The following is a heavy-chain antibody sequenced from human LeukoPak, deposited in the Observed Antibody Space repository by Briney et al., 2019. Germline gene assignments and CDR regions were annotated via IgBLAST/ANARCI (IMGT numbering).Heavy chain of an antibody. Sequence: GGSLRLSCAASGFTFSNAWMRWVRQAPGKGLEWVDRIKSKTDGGTTDYAAPVKGRFTISRDDSKNTLYLQMNSLKTEDTAVYYCTTEAQWLEWGQGTLVTVSS. CDR2: IKSKTDGGTT. D-gene: IGHD6-19*01. CDR1: GFTFSNAW. CDR3: TTEAQWLE. J-gene: IGHJ4*02. V-gene: IGHV3-15*01.